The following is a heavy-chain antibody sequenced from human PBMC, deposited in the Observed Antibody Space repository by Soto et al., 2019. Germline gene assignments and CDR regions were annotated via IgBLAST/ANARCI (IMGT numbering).Heavy chain of an antibody. Sequence: GGSLRLSCAASGFSFSTSSMAWVRQPPGKGLEWVSAISPSSSDTLYADSVKGRFTFSRDNSQNTLFLQMTSLRADDTAVYYCAKGGYTFAYEWGQGALVTVS. D-gene: IGHD5-18*01. CDR3: AKGGYTFAYE. CDR2: ISPSSSDT. J-gene: IGHJ4*02. V-gene: IGHV3-23*01. CDR1: GFSFSTSS.